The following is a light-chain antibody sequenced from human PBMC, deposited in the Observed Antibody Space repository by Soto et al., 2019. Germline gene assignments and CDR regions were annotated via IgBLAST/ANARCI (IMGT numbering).Light chain of an antibody. CDR3: QQANSFPLT. CDR1: QDISRW. CDR2: TAS. J-gene: IGKJ4*01. V-gene: IGKV1-12*01. Sequence: DIQMTQSPSSVSASAGDRVTITCRASQDISRWLAWYQQKPGKAPKLLIYTASNLQSGVPSRFSGSGSRTDFTLTISSLQPEDFATYYCQQANSFPLTFGGGTKVEIK.